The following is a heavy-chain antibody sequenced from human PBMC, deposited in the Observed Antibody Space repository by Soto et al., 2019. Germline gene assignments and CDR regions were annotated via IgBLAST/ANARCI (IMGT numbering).Heavy chain of an antibody. D-gene: IGHD2-2*01. J-gene: IGHJ6*02. CDR1: GYTFTSSG. Sequence: ASVKVSCKASGYTFTSSGISWVRQAPGQGLEWMGWISAYNGKTNYAQKLQGRVTMTTDTSTSTANMELRSLRSDDTAVYYCARVKKINKPVTGGYYYGMDVWGQGTTVTVSS. V-gene: IGHV1-18*01. CDR3: ARVKKINKPVTGGYYYGMDV. CDR2: ISAYNGKT.